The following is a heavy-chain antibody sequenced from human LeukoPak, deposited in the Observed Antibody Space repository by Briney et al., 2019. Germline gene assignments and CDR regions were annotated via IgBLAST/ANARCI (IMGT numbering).Heavy chain of an antibody. CDR3: ARMWEQNRNNWFDP. V-gene: IGHV4-34*09. Sequence: SETLSLTCAVYGGSFSGYYWSWIRQPPGKGLEWIGYISSSGKTYYNPSLKSRVTISLDTSKNQFSLKLSSVTAADTAVYYCARMWEQNRNNWFDPWGQGILVTVSS. CDR1: GGSFSGYY. D-gene: IGHD1-26*01. CDR2: ISSSGKT. J-gene: IGHJ5*02.